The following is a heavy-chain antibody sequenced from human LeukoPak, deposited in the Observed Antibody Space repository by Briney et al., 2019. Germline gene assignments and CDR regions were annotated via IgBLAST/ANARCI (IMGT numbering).Heavy chain of an antibody. D-gene: IGHD3-9*01. Sequence: SETLSLNCAVYGGSFSGYYWSWVRQPPGKGLEWIGEINHSGSTNYNPSLKSRVTISVDTSKNQFSLKLSSVTAADTAVYYCARVKPGLRYFGYWGQGTLVTVSS. CDR2: INHSGST. J-gene: IGHJ4*02. CDR1: GGSFSGYY. CDR3: ARVKPGLRYFGY. V-gene: IGHV4-34*01.